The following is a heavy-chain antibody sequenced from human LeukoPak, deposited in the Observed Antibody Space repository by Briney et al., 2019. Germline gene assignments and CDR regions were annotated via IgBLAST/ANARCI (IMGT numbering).Heavy chain of an antibody. CDR3: TRDRGGYCSGVSCYPGY. Sequence: GGSLRLSCVASGFSFSTYSMTWVRQAPGKGLEWVSAISSGSGSIYYADSVKGRFTISRDNAKNSLDLQMNSLRAEDTAVYYCTRDRGGYCSGVSCYPGYWGQGTLVTVSS. CDR1: GFSFSTYS. J-gene: IGHJ4*02. D-gene: IGHD2-15*01. V-gene: IGHV3-21*01. CDR2: ISSGSGSI.